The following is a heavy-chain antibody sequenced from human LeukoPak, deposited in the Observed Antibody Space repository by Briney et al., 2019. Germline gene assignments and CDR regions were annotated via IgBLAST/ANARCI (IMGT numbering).Heavy chain of an antibody. CDR1: GVSISRFY. V-gene: IGHV4-4*09. CDR3: VQTTGWPGFDY. J-gene: IGHJ4*02. Sequence: PSETLSLTCTTSGVSISRFYWSWVRQPPGKGLEWIGNIYSGVPTYFNPSLKSRVIISVDTSKNQFSLNLTPVTAADTAMYYCVQTTGWPGFDYWGQGILVTVSS. D-gene: IGHD1-1*01. CDR2: IYSGVPT.